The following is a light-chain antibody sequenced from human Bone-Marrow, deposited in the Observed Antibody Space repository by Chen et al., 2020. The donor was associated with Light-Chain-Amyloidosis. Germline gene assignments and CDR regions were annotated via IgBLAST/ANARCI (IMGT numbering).Light chain of an antibody. Sequence: QPVLTQPPSVSGAPGQRVTISCTGSSSNIGAGYDVHWYQQLPGTAPKLLVYSNSHRPSGIPDRFYGSKSGTSASLAITGLRAEDEADYYCQSYDSSLSGSRVFGGGTKLTVL. CDR1: SSNIGAGYD. V-gene: IGLV1-40*01. CDR2: SNS. J-gene: IGLJ3*02. CDR3: QSYDSSLSGSRV.